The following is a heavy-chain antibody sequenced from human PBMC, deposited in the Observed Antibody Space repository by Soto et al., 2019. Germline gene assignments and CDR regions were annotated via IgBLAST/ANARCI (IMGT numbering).Heavy chain of an antibody. D-gene: IGHD4-17*01. J-gene: IGHJ5*02. CDR3: AKDKDYGRGWFDP. CDR2: ISYDGSNK. V-gene: IGHV3-30*18. Sequence: LRLSCAASGFTFSSYGMHWVRQAPGKGLEWVAVISYDGSNKYYADSVKGRFTISRDNSKNTPYLQMNSLRAEDTAVYYCAKDKDYGRGWFDPWGQGTLVTVS. CDR1: GFTFSSYG.